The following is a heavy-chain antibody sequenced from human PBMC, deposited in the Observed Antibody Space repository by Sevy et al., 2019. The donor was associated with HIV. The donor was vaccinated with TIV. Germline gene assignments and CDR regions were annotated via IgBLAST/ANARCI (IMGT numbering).Heavy chain of an antibody. J-gene: IGHJ4*02. V-gene: IGHV3-48*03. Sequence: GGSLRLSCAASGFTFSGYEMNWVRQAPGKGLEWVSYISNSGTTISYSDSVRGRFSISRDNARNSLYLQMNSLRAEDTAVYYCARDLPPSATTVAHFDYWGQGTLVTVSS. D-gene: IGHD4-17*01. CDR1: GFTFSGYE. CDR2: ISNSGTTI. CDR3: ARDLPPSATTVAHFDY.